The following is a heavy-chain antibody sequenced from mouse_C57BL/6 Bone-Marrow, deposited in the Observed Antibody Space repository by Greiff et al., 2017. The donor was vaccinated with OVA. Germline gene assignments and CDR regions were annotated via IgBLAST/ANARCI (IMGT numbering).Heavy chain of an antibody. J-gene: IGHJ1*03. Sequence: EVQLVESGGGLVQSGRSLRLSCATSGFTFSDFYMEWVRQAPGKGLEWIAASRNKANDYTTEYSASVKGRFIVSRDTSQSILYLQMNALRAADTAVYYCARDPNDYGSGYWDFEGWGTGTTVTVSS. CDR2: SRNKANDYTT. CDR3: ARDPNDYGSGYWDFEG. V-gene: IGHV7-1*01. CDR1: GFTFSDFY. D-gene: IGHD1-1*01.